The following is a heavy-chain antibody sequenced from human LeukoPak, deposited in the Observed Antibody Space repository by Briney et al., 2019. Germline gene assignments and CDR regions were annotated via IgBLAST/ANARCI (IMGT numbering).Heavy chain of an antibody. CDR2: VSSSGDKT. D-gene: IGHD4-17*01. CDR1: GFTFNNYA. CDR3: ANYGRHFAS. J-gene: IGHJ4*02. V-gene: IGHV3-23*01. Sequence: GGSLRLSCAASGFTFNNYAMSWVRQAPGKGLEWVSLVSSSGDKTYYPESVKGRFTISRDNSKNTLYLQMNSLRAEDTAVYYCANYGRHFASWGQGTLVTVS.